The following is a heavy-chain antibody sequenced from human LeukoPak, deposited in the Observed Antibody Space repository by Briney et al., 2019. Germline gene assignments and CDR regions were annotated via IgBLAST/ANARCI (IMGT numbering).Heavy chain of an antibody. CDR2: ISSGVSTI. D-gene: IGHD4-17*01. CDR3: ARIYGDFTAYYFDY. J-gene: IGHJ4*02. CDR1: GFTFSSYS. V-gene: IGHV3-48*04. Sequence: GGSLRLSCAASGFTFSSYSMNWVRQAPGRGLEWVSYISSGVSTIYYADSVKGRFTISRDNAKKSLYLQMHSLRAEDTAVYYCARIYGDFTAYYFDYWGQGTLATVSS.